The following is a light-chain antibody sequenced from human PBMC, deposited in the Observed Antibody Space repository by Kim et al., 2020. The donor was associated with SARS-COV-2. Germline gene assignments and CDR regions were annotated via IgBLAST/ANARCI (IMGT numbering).Light chain of an antibody. V-gene: IGLV3-1*01. CDR2: QDS. J-gene: IGLJ1*01. Sequence: VSPGQTASITCSGDKLGDKYACWYQQKPGQSPVLVIYQDSKRPSGIPERFSGSNSGNTATLTISGTQAMDEADYYCQAWDSSTAVFGAGTKVTVL. CDR1: KLGDKY. CDR3: QAWDSSTAV.